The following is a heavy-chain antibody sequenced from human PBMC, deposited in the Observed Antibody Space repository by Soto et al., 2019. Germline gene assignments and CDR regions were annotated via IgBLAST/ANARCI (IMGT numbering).Heavy chain of an antibody. J-gene: IGHJ5*02. CDR1: GFTVRSNH. D-gene: IGHD1-26*01. CDR2: IFSGGST. CDR3: ARDTLMGALDT. V-gene: IGHV3-66*01. Sequence: DVQLVESGGGLVQPGGSLRLSCAASGFTVRSNHMSWVRQSPGKGLEWVSLIFSGGSTHYRDSVKGRFTISRDNFKNTLFLQLNSLRAEDTAVYYCARDTLMGALDTWGQGTLVTVSS.